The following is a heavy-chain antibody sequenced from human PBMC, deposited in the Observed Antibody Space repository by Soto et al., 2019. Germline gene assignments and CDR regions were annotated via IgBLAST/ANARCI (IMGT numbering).Heavy chain of an antibody. V-gene: IGHV3-48*01. J-gene: IGHJ4*02. CDR3: TGGGVSSGRGY. CDR1: GFTFSSSS. Sequence: EVQLVESGGGLVQPGGSLRLSCAASGFTFSSSSMNWVRQAPGKGLEWVSFIDTLSSTMYYADSVRVRFTISRDNAKNSLYQPMNSLRGEDTAIYYCTGGGVSSGRGYWGQGTLVTVSP. D-gene: IGHD3-22*01. CDR2: IDTLSSTM.